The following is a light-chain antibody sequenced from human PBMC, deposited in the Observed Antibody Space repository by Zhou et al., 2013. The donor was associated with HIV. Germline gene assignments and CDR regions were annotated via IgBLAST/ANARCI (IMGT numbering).Light chain of an antibody. Sequence: DVVMTQSPLSLPAVLGQPASISCKSSQGLQSRGGDTYLNWFQVRPGQPPRRLIKKVSVRDSGVPDRFSGSGSGTDFTLEISRVEAEDAGVFYYCMQGRFWPYTFGPGDRNWRSN. CDR3: MQGRFWPYT. J-gene: IGKJ2*01. V-gene: IGKV2-30*01. CDR1: QGLQSRGGDTY. CDR2: KVS.